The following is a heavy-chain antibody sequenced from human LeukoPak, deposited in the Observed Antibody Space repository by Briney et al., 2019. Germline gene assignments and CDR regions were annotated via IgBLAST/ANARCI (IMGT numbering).Heavy chain of an antibody. V-gene: IGHV1-24*01. CDR1: GNSLSELS. J-gene: IGHJ4*02. CDR2: FDPEEAKM. CDR3: TTRSGDFWSGFVH. D-gene: IGHD3-3*01. Sequence: ASVKVSCKVSGNSLSELSIQWVRQAPGKGLECMGGFDPEEAKMVYAQNFQGRVTMTEYTSTQTAYMELSGLTSDDTAVYYCTTRSGDFWSGFVHWGQGTLVTVSS.